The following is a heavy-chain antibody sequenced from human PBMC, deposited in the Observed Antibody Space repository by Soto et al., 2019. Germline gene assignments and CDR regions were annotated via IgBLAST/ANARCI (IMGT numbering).Heavy chain of an antibody. J-gene: IGHJ3*02. CDR3: ASQGYSGRHRAAFDI. V-gene: IGHV4-4*07. D-gene: IGHD1-26*01. Sequence: SETLSLTCTVSGGSISSYYWSWIRQPAGKGLEWIGRIYTSGSTNYNPSLKSRVTMSVDTSKNQFSLKLSSVTAADTAVYYCASQGYSGRHRAAFDIWGQGTMVTVSS. CDR2: IYTSGST. CDR1: GGSISSYY.